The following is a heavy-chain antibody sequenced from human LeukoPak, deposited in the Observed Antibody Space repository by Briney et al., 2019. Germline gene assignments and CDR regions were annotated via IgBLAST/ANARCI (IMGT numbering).Heavy chain of an antibody. CDR3: ARDQTLSSGSYYYYGMDV. V-gene: IGHV3-7*01. J-gene: IGHJ6*02. Sequence: GGSLRLSCAASGFTLSSYAMHWVRQAPGKGLEWVANIKQDGSEKYYVDSVKGRFTISRDNAKNSLYLQMNSLRAEDTAVYYCARDQTLSSGSYYYYGMDVWGQGTTVTVSS. D-gene: IGHD6-19*01. CDR2: IKQDGSEK. CDR1: GFTLSSYA.